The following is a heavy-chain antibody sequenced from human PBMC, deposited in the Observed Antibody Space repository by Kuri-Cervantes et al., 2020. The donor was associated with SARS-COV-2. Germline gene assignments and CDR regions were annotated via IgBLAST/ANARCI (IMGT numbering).Heavy chain of an antibody. J-gene: IGHJ3*02. CDR2: IIPIFGTA. V-gene: IGHV1-69*06. D-gene: IGHD2-2*01. CDR3: AREWRNVVVVPAALDDAFDI. CDR1: GGTFSSYT. Sequence: SVKVSCKASGGTFSSYTISWVRQAPGQGLEWMGGIIPIFGTANYAQKFQGRVTITADKSTSTAYMELSSLRSEDTAVYYCAREWRNVVVVPAALDDAFDIWGQGTMVTVSS.